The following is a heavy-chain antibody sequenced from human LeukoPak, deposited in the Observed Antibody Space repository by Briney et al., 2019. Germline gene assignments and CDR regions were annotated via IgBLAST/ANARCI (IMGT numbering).Heavy chain of an antibody. CDR3: ARDLAAASGDY. V-gene: IGHV3-21*01. D-gene: IGHD2-15*01. CDR1: GFTFSNYN. CDR2: ISSSSSSYI. J-gene: IGHJ4*02. Sequence: PGGSLRLSCEASGFTFSNYNMNWVRQAPGKELEWVSSISSSSSSYIYYADSVKGRFTISRDNAKNSLYLQMNSLRAEDTAVYYCARDLAAASGDYWGQGNLVTVSS.